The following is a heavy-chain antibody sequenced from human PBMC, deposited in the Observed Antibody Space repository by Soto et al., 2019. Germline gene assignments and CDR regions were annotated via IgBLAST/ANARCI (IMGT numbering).Heavy chain of an antibody. J-gene: IGHJ6*02. V-gene: IGHV3-23*01. Sequence: PGGALRVSCAVSGFPCSSYVMTGVLQAPGKGLEWVSVISGGGGSTNYAESVKGRFTISRDNSENTLYLQMNSLRAEDTAVYYCAKAVTLVRGINPYSYGLDVWGQGTTVTVSS. D-gene: IGHD3-10*01. CDR1: GFPCSSYV. CDR3: AKAVTLVRGINPYSYGLDV. CDR2: ISGGGGST.